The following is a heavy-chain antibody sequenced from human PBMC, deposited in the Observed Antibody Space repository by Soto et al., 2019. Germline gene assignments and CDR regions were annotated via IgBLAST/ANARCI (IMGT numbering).Heavy chain of an antibody. Sequence: SETLSLTCAVYGGSFSGYYWSWIRQPPGKGLEWIGEINHSGSTNYNPSLKSRVTISVDTSKNQFSLKLSSVTAADTAVYYCARGHYYDSSGYLTRGYYYYGMDVWGQGTTVTVSS. V-gene: IGHV4-34*01. J-gene: IGHJ6*02. CDR3: ARGHYYDSSGYLTRGYYYYGMDV. CDR2: INHSGST. CDR1: GGSFSGYY. D-gene: IGHD3-22*01.